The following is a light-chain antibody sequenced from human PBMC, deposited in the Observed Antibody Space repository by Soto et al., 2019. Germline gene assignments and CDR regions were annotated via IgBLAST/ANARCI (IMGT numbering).Light chain of an antibody. Sequence: DIQMTQSPSTLSASVGDRVTITCRASQSISSWLAWYQQKPGKAPKFLIYKAYSLESGVPSWFSGSGSGTEFTLTISSLQPDDFATYYCQQYSSWYTFGQGTKLEIK. V-gene: IGKV1-5*03. J-gene: IGKJ2*01. CDR2: KAY. CDR1: QSISSW. CDR3: QQYSSWYT.